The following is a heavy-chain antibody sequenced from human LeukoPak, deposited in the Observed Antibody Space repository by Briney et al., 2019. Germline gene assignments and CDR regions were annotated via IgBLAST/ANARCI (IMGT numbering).Heavy chain of an antibody. CDR2: ISAYNGNT. V-gene: IGHV1-18*01. CDR3: ARAEVLRFLEWLPGTYYFDY. J-gene: IGHJ4*02. D-gene: IGHD3-3*01. CDR1: GYTFTSYG. Sequence: ASVKVSCKASGYTFTSYGISWVRQAPGQGLEWMGWISAYNGNTNYAQKFQGRVTITRNTSISTAYMELSSLRSEDTAVYYCARAEVLRFLEWLPGTYYFDYWGQGTLVTVSS.